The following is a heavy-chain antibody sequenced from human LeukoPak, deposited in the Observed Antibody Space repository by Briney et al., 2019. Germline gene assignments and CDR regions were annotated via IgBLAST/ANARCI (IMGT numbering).Heavy chain of an antibody. Sequence: SGTPSLTCGVSGGSISNTNWWSWVRQPPGKGLEWIGEINHSGYTNYNPSLKSRVTISVDTSKNHFSLKLGSVTAADTAVYYCARALRCSYGYIYWGQGTLVTVSS. CDR3: ARALRCSYGYIY. D-gene: IGHD5-18*01. CDR1: GGSISNTNW. V-gene: IGHV4-4*02. J-gene: IGHJ4*02. CDR2: INHSGYT.